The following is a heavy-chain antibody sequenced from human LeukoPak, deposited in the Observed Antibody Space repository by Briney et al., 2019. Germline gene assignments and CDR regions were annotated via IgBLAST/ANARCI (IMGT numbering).Heavy chain of an antibody. CDR3: ARNGPRIGY. J-gene: IGHJ4*02. V-gene: IGHV3-7*01. Sequence: GGSLRLSCAASGFTFSSYGMSWVRQAPGKGLEWVANIKQDGSEKYYVDSVKGRFTISRDNAKNSLYLQMNSLRAEDTAVYYCARNGPRIGYWGQGTLVTVSS. D-gene: IGHD2-8*01. CDR1: GFTFSSYG. CDR2: IKQDGSEK.